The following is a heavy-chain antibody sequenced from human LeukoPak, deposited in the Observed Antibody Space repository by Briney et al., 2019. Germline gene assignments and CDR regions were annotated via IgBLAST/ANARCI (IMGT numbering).Heavy chain of an antibody. Sequence: SQTLSLTCTVSGDAISNGGYYWSWIRQHPGEGLEWIGFIYYSGSTYYNPSLKSRVMISVDTSKNQSSLKLNSMTAADTAVYYCARGSPNDYGDHGTFDYWGQGTLVTVSS. J-gene: IGHJ4*02. D-gene: IGHD4/OR15-4a*01. CDR3: ARGSPNDYGDHGTFDY. CDR1: GDAISNGGYY. CDR2: IYYSGST. V-gene: IGHV4-31*03.